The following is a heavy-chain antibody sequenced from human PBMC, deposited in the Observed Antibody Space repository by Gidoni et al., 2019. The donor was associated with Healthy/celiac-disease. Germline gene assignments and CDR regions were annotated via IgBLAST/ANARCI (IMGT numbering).Heavy chain of an antibody. CDR3: AKDRADFWSGSDAFDI. CDR1: GFTFSSYG. CDR2: ISYDGSNK. Sequence: QVQLVASGGGVVQPGRSLRLSCAASGFTFSSYGMHWVRQAPGKGLEWVAVISYDGSNKYYADSVKGRFTISRDNSKNTLNLQMNSLRAEDTAVYYCAKDRADFWSGSDAFDIWGQGTMVTVSS. D-gene: IGHD3-3*01. J-gene: IGHJ3*02. V-gene: IGHV3-30*18.